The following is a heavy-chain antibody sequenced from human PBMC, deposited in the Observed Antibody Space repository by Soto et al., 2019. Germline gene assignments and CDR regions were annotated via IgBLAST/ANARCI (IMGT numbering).Heavy chain of an antibody. CDR1: GSSITIDA. CDR3: ARVRGYYDSSGYYYPYYFDF. D-gene: IGHD3-22*01. Sequence: SVKVSCTTSGSSITIDAMHWGSQAPGQRLEWMGWINAGNGNTKYSQKFQGRVTITRDTSASTAYMELSSLRSEDTAVYYCARVRGYYDSSGYYYPYYFDFWGQGTLVPVFS. V-gene: IGHV1-3*01. CDR2: INAGNGNT. J-gene: IGHJ4*02.